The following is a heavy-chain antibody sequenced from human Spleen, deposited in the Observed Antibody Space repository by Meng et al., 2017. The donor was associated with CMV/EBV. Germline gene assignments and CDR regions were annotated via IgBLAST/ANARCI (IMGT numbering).Heavy chain of an antibody. CDR3: ARGRYGGNPWASYGREV. J-gene: IGHJ6*02. V-gene: IGHV4-38-2*02. D-gene: IGHD4-23*01. Sequence: SETLSLTCTVSGYSISSGYYWGWIRQPPGKGLEWIGSIYHSGSTYYNPSLERRLTISVDKSKNQFSLKLNSVTAADTAVYYCARGRYGGNPWASYGREVWGQGTTVTVSS. CDR2: IYHSGST. CDR1: GYSISSGYY.